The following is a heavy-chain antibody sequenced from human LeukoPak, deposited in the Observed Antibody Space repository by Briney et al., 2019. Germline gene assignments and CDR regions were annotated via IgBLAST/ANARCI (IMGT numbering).Heavy chain of an antibody. V-gene: IGHV3-21*01. D-gene: IGHD6-13*01. Sequence: MPGGSLRLSCAASGFTFNYYSMNWVRQAPGKGLEWVSSIGSSSGYIYYADSVKGRFTISRDNAKNSVYLHMNSLRAEDTAVYYCARAAAGSGNYYYYMDVWGKGTTVTVSS. J-gene: IGHJ6*03. CDR1: GFTFNYYS. CDR2: IGSSSGYI. CDR3: ARAAAGSGNYYYYMDV.